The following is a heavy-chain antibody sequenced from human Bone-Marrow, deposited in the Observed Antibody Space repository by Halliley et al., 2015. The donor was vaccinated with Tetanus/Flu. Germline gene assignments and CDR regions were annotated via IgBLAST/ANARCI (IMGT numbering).Heavy chain of an antibody. Sequence: GLVKPSETLSLTCTVSGAPINSYSWSWIRQPPGKGLEWIGYVYFSGRTSSIPSLTSRLTMSVDMSKNQVSLNLASVTAADTAVDYCARVRGTGGYFLDFWGQGTRVTVSS. CDR3: ARVRGTGGYFLDF. J-gene: IGHJ4*02. CDR2: VYFSGRT. CDR1: GAPINSYS. D-gene: IGHD2-2*03. V-gene: IGHV4-59*01.